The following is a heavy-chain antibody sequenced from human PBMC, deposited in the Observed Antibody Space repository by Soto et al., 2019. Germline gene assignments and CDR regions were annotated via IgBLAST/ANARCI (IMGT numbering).Heavy chain of an antibody. J-gene: IGHJ6*03. CDR1: GGSISSYY. CDR3: ARVRLDGAVTRAVYYYYYMDV. V-gene: IGHV4-59*01. D-gene: IGHD4-4*01. Sequence: SETLSLTCTVSGGSISSYYWSWIRQPPGKGLEWIGYIYYSGSTNYNPSLKSRVTISVDTSKNQFSLKLSSVTAADTAVYYCARVRLDGAVTRAVYYYYYMDVWGKGTTVTVSS. CDR2: IYYSGST.